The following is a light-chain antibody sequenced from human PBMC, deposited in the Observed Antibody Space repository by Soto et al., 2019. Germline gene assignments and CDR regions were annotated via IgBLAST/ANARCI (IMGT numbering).Light chain of an antibody. CDR3: AAWDDILNGYV. Sequence: QSVLTQPPSASGAPGQRVTISCSGSSSNIESNTVTWYQQLPGTAPKLVIYSNYDRPSGVPDRFSGSTSGTSASLVIRGLQSDDEAVYYCAAWDDILNGYVFGGGTKVTVL. J-gene: IGLJ1*01. CDR1: SSNIESNT. CDR2: SNY. V-gene: IGLV1-44*01.